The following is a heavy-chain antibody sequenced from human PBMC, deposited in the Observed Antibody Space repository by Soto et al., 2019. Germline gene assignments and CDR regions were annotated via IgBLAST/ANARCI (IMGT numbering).Heavy chain of an antibody. D-gene: IGHD1-20*01. Sequence: QPGESLRLSCAASGFTFSSSGMHWVRQAPGKGLEWVAVISYDGSNKFYADSVKGRFTISRDNFRNTLYLQMNSLRAEDTAVYYCAKEFHSWNYFDYWGQGTLVTVSS. V-gene: IGHV3-30*18. CDR3: AKEFHSWNYFDY. CDR2: ISYDGSNK. CDR1: GFTFSSSG. J-gene: IGHJ4*02.